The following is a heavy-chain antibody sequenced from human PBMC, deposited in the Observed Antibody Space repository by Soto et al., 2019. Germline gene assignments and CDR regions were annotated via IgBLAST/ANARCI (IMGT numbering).Heavy chain of an antibody. J-gene: IGHJ6*02. CDR2: IGGGGAGT. D-gene: IGHD2-2*01. Sequence: EVQLLESGGGLVQPGGSLRLSCVASGFISSDYVMSWVRQAPGKGLEWVAAIGGGGAGTSYSDSVKGRFTIFRDNSRKTVQMKMNSLRADDTAVYYCANRFVIVPAVLGRNYHYGMDVWGQGTTVTVSS. CDR1: GFISSDYV. V-gene: IGHV3-23*01. CDR3: ANRFVIVPAVLGRNYHYGMDV.